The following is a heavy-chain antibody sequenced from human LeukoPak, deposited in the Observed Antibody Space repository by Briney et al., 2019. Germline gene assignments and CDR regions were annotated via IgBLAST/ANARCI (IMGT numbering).Heavy chain of an antibody. CDR2: IWYDGSNK. CDR3: AKAQAQVGPLDY. D-gene: IGHD1-26*01. J-gene: IGHJ4*02. V-gene: IGHV3-33*06. CDR1: GFTFSSYG. Sequence: PGGSLRLSCAASGFTFSSYGMHWVRQAPGKGLEWVAVIWYDGSNKYYADSVKGRFTISRDNSKNTLYLQMNSLRAEDTAVYYCAKAQAQVGPLDYWGQGTLVTVSS.